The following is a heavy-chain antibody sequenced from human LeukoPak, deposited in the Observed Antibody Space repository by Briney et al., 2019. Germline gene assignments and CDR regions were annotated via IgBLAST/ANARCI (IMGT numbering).Heavy chain of an antibody. J-gene: IGHJ4*02. CDR1: GFTFSSYA. V-gene: IGHV3-23*01. Sequence: GGSLRLSCAASGFTFSSYAMSWVRQAPGKGLEWVSAISGSGGSTYYADSVKGRFTISRDNSKNTLYLQMNSLRAEDTAVYYCAKTDYYDSSGYYSSTPGRFDYWGQGTLVTVSS. CDR2: ISGSGGST. D-gene: IGHD3-22*01. CDR3: AKTDYYDSSGYYSSTPGRFDY.